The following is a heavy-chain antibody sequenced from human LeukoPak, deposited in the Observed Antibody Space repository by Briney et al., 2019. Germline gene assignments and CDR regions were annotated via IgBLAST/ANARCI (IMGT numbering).Heavy chain of an antibody. CDR3: ASTIAAAGSLYYYYYMDV. CDR2: IYYSGST. D-gene: IGHD6-13*01. CDR1: GGSISSYY. J-gene: IGHJ6*03. V-gene: IGHV4-59*01. Sequence: NPSETLSLTCTVSGGSISSYYWSWIRQPPGKGLEWIGYIYYSGSTNYNPSLKSRVTISVDTSKNQFSLKLSSVTAADTAVYYCASTIAAAGSLYYYYYMDVWGKGTTVTISS.